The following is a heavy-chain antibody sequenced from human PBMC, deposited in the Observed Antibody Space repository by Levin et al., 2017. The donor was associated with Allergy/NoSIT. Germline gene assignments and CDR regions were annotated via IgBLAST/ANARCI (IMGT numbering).Heavy chain of an antibody. CDR3: ARDLRTTVVKGADY. D-gene: IGHD3-10*01. CDR2: INPSGGST. CDR1: GYSFSSYY. Sequence: ASVKVSCKASGYSFSSYYIHWVRQAPGQGLEWMGLINPSGGSTGYAQKFQGRVTMTRDTSTSTVHMELSSLRSEDTAVYYCARDLRTTVVKGADYWGQGTLVTVSS. V-gene: IGHV1-46*01. J-gene: IGHJ4*02.